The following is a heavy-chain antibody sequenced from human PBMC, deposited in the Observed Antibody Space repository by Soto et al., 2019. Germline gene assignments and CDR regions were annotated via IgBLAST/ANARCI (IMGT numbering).Heavy chain of an antibody. D-gene: IGHD3-22*01. Sequence: PSETLSLTGAVSGGAFSSGGYSGSGIRQPPGKGLEWVGYIFHSGPTYYNPSLKSRVTAAVDRSKIQFYLQMRSVTPADMAVYSCDRAFQGSGGYSAYYFDSWGQGTLVTVSS. CDR3: DRAFQGSGGYSAYYFDS. J-gene: IGHJ4*02. V-gene: IGHV4-30-2*01. CDR2: IFHSGPT. CDR1: GGAFSSGGYS.